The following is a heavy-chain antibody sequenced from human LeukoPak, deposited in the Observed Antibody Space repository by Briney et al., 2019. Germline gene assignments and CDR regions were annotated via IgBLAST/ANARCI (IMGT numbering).Heavy chain of an antibody. Sequence: PGGSLRLSCAASGFTVSSNYMSCVRQAPGKGLEWVSVIYSGGRTYYADSVKGRFTISRDNSKNTLYLQMNSLRAEDTAVYYCASYLNSGWYEMGYYYYGMDVWGQGTTVTVSS. D-gene: IGHD6-19*01. CDR1: GFTVSSNY. CDR3: ASYLNSGWYEMGYYYYGMDV. CDR2: IYSGGRT. V-gene: IGHV3-66*01. J-gene: IGHJ6*02.